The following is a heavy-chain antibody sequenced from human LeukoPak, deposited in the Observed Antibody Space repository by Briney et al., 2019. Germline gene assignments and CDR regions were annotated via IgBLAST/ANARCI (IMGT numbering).Heavy chain of an antibody. CDR3: ARDSGGFGGVGY. CDR1: GYTFTGYY. J-gene: IGHJ4*02. V-gene: IGHV1-2*06. D-gene: IGHD1-26*01. CDR2: INPNSGGT. Sequence: ASVKVSCKASGYTFTGYYMHWVRQAPGQGLEWMGRINPNSGGTNYAQKFQGRVTMTRDTSISTAYMELSRLRSDDTAVYYCARDSGGFGGVGYWGQGTLVTVSS.